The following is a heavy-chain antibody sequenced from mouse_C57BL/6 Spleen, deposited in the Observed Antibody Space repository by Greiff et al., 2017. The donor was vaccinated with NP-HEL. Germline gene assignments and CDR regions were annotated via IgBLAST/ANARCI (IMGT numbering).Heavy chain of an antibody. J-gene: IGHJ2*01. Sequence: EVMLVESGGGLVKPGGSLKLSCAASGFTFSSYAMSWVRQTPGKRLEWVATISDGGSYTYYPDNVKGRFTIYRDNAKNNRYLQMSHLKSEDTAMYYCARDRTGTFDYWGQGTTLTVSS. CDR2: ISDGGSYT. V-gene: IGHV5-4*01. CDR1: GFTFSSYA. CDR3: ARDRTGTFDY. D-gene: IGHD4-1*01.